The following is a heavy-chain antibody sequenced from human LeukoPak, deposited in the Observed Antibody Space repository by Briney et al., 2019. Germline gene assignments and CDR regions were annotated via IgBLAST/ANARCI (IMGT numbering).Heavy chain of an antibody. CDR2: IKQDGSEK. CDR1: GFTFSRYW. V-gene: IGHV3-7*01. J-gene: IGHJ4*02. D-gene: IGHD6-6*01. Sequence: GGSLRLSCAASGFTFSRYWMSWVGQAPGKGLEWVANIKQDGSEKDYVDSVKGRFTISRDNAKNSLYLQMNSLTAEDTAVYYCARESFAARWDWGQGTLVTVPS. CDR3: ARESFAARWD.